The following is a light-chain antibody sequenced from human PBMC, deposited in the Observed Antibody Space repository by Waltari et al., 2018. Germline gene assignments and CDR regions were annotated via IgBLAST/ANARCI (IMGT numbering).Light chain of an antibody. CDR2: DVF. CDR1: QSGSSY. V-gene: IGKV3-11*01. CDR3: QQRSTLPIT. J-gene: IGKJ5*01. Sequence: EIVLTQSPATLSLSPGERATLSCRASQSGSSYLAWYQHKPGQASRLIIYDVFRRATAIPARFTGSGSGTDFTFTISSLEPEDFAVYYCQQRSTLPITFGQGTRLEI.